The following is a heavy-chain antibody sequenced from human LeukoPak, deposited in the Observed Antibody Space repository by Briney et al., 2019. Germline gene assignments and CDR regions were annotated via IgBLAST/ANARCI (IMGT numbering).Heavy chain of an antibody. CDR3: AGTYYYDSSGY. CDR1: GGSISSYY. Sequence: SETLSLTCTVSGGSISSYYWSWIRQPPGKGLEWIGYIYYSGSTYYNPSLKSRVTISVDTSKNQFSLKLSSVTAADTAVYYCAGTYYYDSSGYWGQGTLVTVSS. J-gene: IGHJ4*02. CDR2: IYYSGST. D-gene: IGHD3-22*01. V-gene: IGHV4-59*04.